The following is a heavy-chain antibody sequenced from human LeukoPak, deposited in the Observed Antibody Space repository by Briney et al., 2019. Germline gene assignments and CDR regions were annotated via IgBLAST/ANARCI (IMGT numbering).Heavy chain of an antibody. V-gene: IGHV1-69*13. CDR2: IIPIFGTA. CDR3: AGQEEQQLTPLDY. D-gene: IGHD6-13*01. CDR1: GGTFSSYA. J-gene: IGHJ4*02. Sequence: ASVKVSCKASGGTFSSYAISWVRQAPGQGLEWMGGIIPIFGTANYAQKFQGRVTITADESTSTAYMELSSLRSEDTAVYYCAGQEEQQLTPLDYWGQGTLVTVSS.